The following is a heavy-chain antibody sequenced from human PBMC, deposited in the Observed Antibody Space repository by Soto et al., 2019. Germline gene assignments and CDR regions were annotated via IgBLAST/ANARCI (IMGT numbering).Heavy chain of an antibody. CDR1: SGSISSGGSS. V-gene: IGHV4-31*03. J-gene: IGHJ3*02. CDR3: ARDKPMGAYVLDAFDI. Sequence: TLSLTCTVFSGSISSGGSSWSWIRQHPGKGLEWIGFIYYSGGTYYNPSLKSRVTMSVDTSKNQFSLKLSSVTAADTAVYYCARDKPMGAYVLDAFDIWGQGTMVTVSS. CDR2: IYYSGGT. D-gene: IGHD3-16*01.